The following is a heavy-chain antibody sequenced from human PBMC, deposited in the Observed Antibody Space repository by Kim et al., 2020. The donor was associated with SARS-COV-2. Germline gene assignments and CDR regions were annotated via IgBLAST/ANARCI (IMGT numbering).Heavy chain of an antibody. CDR2: IYYSGST. D-gene: IGHD3-3*01. Sequence: SETLSLTCTVSGGSISSYYWSWIRQPPGKGLEWIGYIYYSGSTNYNPSLKSRVTISVDTSKNQFSLKLSSVTAADTAVYYCARGGDFWSGYEAYYFDYWGQGTLVTVSS. CDR3: ARGGDFWSGYEAYYFDY. CDR1: GGSISSYY. J-gene: IGHJ4*02. V-gene: IGHV4-59*13.